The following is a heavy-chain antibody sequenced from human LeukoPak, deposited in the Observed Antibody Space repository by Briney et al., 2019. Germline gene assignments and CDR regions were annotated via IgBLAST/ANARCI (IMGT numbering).Heavy chain of an antibody. V-gene: IGHV1-69*01. Sequence: ASVKVSCKASGGTFSSYAISWVRQAPGQGLEWMGGIIPIFGTANYAQKFQGRVTITADESTSTAYMELSSLRSEDTAVYYCARGSGVPAANYYYGMDVWGQGTTVTVSS. CDR1: GGTFSSYA. CDR3: ARGSGVPAANYYYGMDV. J-gene: IGHJ6*02. CDR2: IIPIFGTA. D-gene: IGHD2-2*01.